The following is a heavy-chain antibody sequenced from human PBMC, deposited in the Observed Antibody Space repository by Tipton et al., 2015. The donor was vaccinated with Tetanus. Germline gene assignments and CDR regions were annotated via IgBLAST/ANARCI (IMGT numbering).Heavy chain of an antibody. CDR3: ARGVWSPLYNWFDP. CDR2: LYTSGSA. V-gene: IGHV4-4*07. CDR1: GGSISSYY. D-gene: IGHD1-26*01. J-gene: IGHJ5*02. Sequence: TLSLTCTVSGGSISSYYWTWIRQPAGKGLEWIGRLYTSGSANYNPSLKSRVTMSVDTSKNQFSLKLRSVTAADTAVYYCARGVWSPLYNWFDPWGQGTLVTVSS.